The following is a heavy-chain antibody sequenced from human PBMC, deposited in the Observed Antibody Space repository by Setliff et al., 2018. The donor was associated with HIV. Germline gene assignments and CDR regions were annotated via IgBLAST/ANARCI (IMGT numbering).Heavy chain of an antibody. V-gene: IGHV1-18*01. J-gene: IGHJ4*02. CDR1: GYTFTTYS. D-gene: IGHD5-12*01. CDR2: SSAFNGNT. Sequence: AASVKVSCKASGYTFTTYSFTWVRQAPGQGLEWMGWSSAFNGNTNYAQKLQGRFTMTTDTSTSTAYMELRSLRSDDTAVYYCARGGYGWGDLGPVLDYWGQGTLVTVSS. CDR3: ARGGYGWGDLGPVLDY.